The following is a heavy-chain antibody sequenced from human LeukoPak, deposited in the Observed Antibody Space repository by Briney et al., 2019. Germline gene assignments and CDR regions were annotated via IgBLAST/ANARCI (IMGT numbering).Heavy chain of an antibody. V-gene: IGHV3-11*06. CDR2: ISSSSSYT. CDR1: GFTFSNFA. J-gene: IGHJ4*02. Sequence: PGGSLRLSCAASGFTFSNFAMSWVRQAPGKGLEWISFISSSSSYTNYADSVKGRFTISRDNAKNSLYLQMNSLRTEDTAVYYCARDSPTPVYWSQGTLVTVSS. CDR3: ARDSPTPVY.